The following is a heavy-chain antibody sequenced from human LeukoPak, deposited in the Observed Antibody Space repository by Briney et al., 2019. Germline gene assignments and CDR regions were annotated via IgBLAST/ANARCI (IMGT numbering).Heavy chain of an antibody. Sequence: ASVKVSCKASGYSFTSYGITWVRQAPGQGLEWMGWISTYDGNANYAQKLQGRVTMTTDTSTITAYMELRSLRSDDTAVYYCARGGDFWSGYFFDYWGQGTLVTVSS. CDR2: ISTYDGNA. CDR3: ARGGDFWSGYFFDY. CDR1: GYSFTSYG. V-gene: IGHV1-18*01. J-gene: IGHJ4*02. D-gene: IGHD3-3*01.